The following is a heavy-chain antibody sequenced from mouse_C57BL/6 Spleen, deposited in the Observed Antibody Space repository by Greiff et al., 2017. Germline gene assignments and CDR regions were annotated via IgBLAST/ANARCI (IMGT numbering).Heavy chain of an antibody. CDR3: TVYYGSSYLYAMDY. CDR2: IRLKSDNYAT. CDR1: GFTFSNYW. D-gene: IGHD1-1*01. V-gene: IGHV6-3*01. Sequence: EVMLVESGGGLVQPGGSMKLSCVASGFTFSNYWMNWVRQSPEKGLEWVAQIRLKSDNYATHYAESVKGRFTISRDDSKSSVYLQMNNLRAEDTGIYYCTVYYGSSYLYAMDYWGQGTSVTVSS. J-gene: IGHJ4*01.